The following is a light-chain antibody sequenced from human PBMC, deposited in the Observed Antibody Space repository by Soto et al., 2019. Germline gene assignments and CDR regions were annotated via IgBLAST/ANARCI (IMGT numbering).Light chain of an antibody. CDR3: AAWGDSLNGYV. Sequence: QSALTQPPSASGTPGHRVTISCSGSSSNIGSNPVNWYQHLPGTAPKLLIYSNNQRPSGVPDRFSGSKSGTSASLAISGLQSEDEADYYCAAWGDSLNGYVFGTGTKVTVL. CDR1: SSNIGSNP. J-gene: IGLJ1*01. V-gene: IGLV1-44*01. CDR2: SNN.